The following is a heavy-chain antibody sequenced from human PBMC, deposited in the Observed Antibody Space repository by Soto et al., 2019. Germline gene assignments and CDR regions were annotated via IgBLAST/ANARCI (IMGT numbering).Heavy chain of an antibody. CDR1: GGTFNTYT. CDR2: VVPMYDSV. CDR3: ASWRSYSGSYCFDY. D-gene: IGHD1-26*01. V-gene: IGHV1-69*06. J-gene: IGHJ4*02. Sequence: SVKVSCKASGGTFNTYTINWLRQAPGRGLEWVGQVVPMYDSVNYAETLQRRVTITVDKSTNTAYMELTSLRSQDTALYFCASWRSYSGSYCFDYWGQGTLVTVSS.